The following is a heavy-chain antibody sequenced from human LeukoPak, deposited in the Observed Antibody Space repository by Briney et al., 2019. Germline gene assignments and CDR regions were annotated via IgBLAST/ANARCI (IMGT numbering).Heavy chain of an antibody. Sequence: SETLSLTCTVSGGSISSYYWSWIRQPPGKGLEWIGYIYYSGSTNYNPSLKSRVTMSVDTSKNQFSLKLSSVTAADTAVYYCARDLGGWYFDYWGQGTLVTVSS. CDR1: GGSISSYY. CDR2: IYYSGST. CDR3: ARDLGGWYFDY. V-gene: IGHV4-59*12. D-gene: IGHD2-15*01. J-gene: IGHJ4*02.